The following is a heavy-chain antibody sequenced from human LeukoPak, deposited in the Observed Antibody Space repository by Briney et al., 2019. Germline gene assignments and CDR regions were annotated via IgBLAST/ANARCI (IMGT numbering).Heavy chain of an antibody. J-gene: IGHJ1*01. CDR3: ARGGSSSSEYFQH. CDR1: GFTFSSYG. Sequence: GGSLRLSCAASGFTFSSYGMHWVRQAPGKGLEWVAFIRYDGSNKYYADSVKGRFTISRDNSKNTLYLQMSSLRSEDTAVYYCARGGSSSSEYFQHWGQGTLVTVSS. V-gene: IGHV3-30*02. CDR2: IRYDGSNK. D-gene: IGHD6-6*01.